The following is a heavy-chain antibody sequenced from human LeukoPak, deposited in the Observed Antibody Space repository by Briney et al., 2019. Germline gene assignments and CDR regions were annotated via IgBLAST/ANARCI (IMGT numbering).Heavy chain of an antibody. CDR1: GFTFSPHA. V-gene: IGHV3-30-3*01. J-gene: IGHJ4*02. D-gene: IGHD1-26*01. CDR2: ISYDENDK. Sequence: PGGSLRLSCAASGFTFSPHAMHWVRQAPGKGLEWVAVISYDENDKHYADSVKGRFTISRDNSKNTIYLQMNRLRAEDTAVYYCARDASWELLRYLDYWGQGTLVTVSS. CDR3: ARDASWELLRYLDY.